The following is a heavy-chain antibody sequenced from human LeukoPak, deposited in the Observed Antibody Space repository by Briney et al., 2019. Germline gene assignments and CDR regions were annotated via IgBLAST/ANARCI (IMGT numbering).Heavy chain of an antibody. D-gene: IGHD1-26*01. CDR1: GGSISSYY. J-gene: IGHJ6*03. CDR3: ARLRRGGATGYYYYYMDV. Sequence: KPSETLSLTCTVSGGSISSYYWSWIRQPPGKGLEWIGYIYYSGSTNYNPSLKSRVTISVDTSKNQFSLKLSSVTAADTAVYYCARLRRGGATGYYYYYMDVWGKGTTVTIPS. V-gene: IGHV4-59*01. CDR2: IYYSGST.